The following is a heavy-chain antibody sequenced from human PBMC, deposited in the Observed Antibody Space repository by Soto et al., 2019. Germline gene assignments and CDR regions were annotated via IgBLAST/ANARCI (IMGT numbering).Heavy chain of an antibody. CDR3: ARDDVVVVPAALPTYYHYGMDV. CDR2: ISPHTGGT. D-gene: IGHD2-2*01. Sequence: ASVKVSCKASGYNFNRYYMHGVRQAPGPGLEWMGWISPHTGGTTYAQKFQGRVTMTRDTSVSTAFMELGRLGSDNTAVYYCARDDVVVVPAALPTYYHYGMDVWGQGTTVTV. CDR1: GYNFNRYY. V-gene: IGHV1-2*02. J-gene: IGHJ6*02.